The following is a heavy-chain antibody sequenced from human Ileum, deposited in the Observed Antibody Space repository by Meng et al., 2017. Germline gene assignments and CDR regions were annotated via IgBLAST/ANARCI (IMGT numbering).Heavy chain of an antibody. CDR1: GFAFSSYA. CDR3: AREPSFGEHDY. J-gene: IGHJ4*02. Sequence: VQLVESGGDLVPPGGSPRLSCAASGFAFSSYAMNWVRQVPGKGPEWVTAISHDGSSYVYADSVKGRFTISRDNSKNTLYLQMNSLTPEDTAVYYCAREPSFGEHDYWGQGTLVTVSS. D-gene: IGHD3-10*01. V-gene: IGHV3-30*01. CDR2: ISHDGSSY.